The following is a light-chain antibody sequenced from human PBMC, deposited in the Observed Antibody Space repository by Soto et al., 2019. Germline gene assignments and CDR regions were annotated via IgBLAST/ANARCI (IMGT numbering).Light chain of an antibody. CDR1: QSVRSNY. CDR3: QQYGSSPPT. Sequence: EIVLTQSPGTLSLSPGERATFSCRASQSVRSNYIAWYQQRPGQASRLLIFDASSRATGIPVRFSGSGSGTDFTLTISRLEPEDLAVYFCQQYGSSPPTFGQGTKVEIK. V-gene: IGKV3-20*01. J-gene: IGKJ1*01. CDR2: DAS.